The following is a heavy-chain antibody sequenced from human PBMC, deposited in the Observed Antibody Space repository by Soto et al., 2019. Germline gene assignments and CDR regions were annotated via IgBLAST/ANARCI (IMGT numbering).Heavy chain of an antibody. Sequence: GESLKISCEGSGYNFDRYWIGWVRQMPGKGLEWMGMVYPGDSRTTYSPSLEGHVTISADKSSETAYLEWRGLKASDTAIYYCARPKYSTSWYPFDHWGQGTLVTVSS. CDR3: ARPKYSTSWYPFDH. CDR2: VYPGDSRT. J-gene: IGHJ4*02. D-gene: IGHD1-26*01. V-gene: IGHV5-51*01. CDR1: GYNFDRYW.